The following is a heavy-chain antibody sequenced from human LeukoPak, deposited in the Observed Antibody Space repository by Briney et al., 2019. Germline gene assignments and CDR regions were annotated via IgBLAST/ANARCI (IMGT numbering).Heavy chain of an antibody. CDR1: GFTFSSYG. CDR3: AKEILGYCSSTSCQNWFDP. CDR2: ISYDGSNK. J-gene: IGHJ5*02. Sequence: PGGSLRLSCAASGFTFSSYGMHWVRQAPGTGLEWVAVISYDGSNKYYADSVKGRFTISRDNSKNTLYLQMNSLRAEDTAVYYCAKEILGYCSSTSCQNWFDPWGQGTLVTVSS. V-gene: IGHV3-30*18. D-gene: IGHD2-2*01.